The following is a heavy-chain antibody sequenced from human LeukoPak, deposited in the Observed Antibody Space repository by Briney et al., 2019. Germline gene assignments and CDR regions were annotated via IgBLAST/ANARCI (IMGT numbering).Heavy chain of an antibody. D-gene: IGHD3-3*01. J-gene: IGHJ4*02. CDR3: ARVTHLDEVTYYDFWSGYYFDY. CDR2: INHSGST. V-gene: IGHV4-34*01. Sequence: SETLSLTCAVYGGSFSGYYWSWIRQPPGKGLEWIGEINHSGSTNYNPSLKSRVTISVDTSKNQFSLKLSSVTAADTAVYYCARVTHLDEVTYYDFWSGYYFDYWGQGTLVTVSS. CDR1: GGSFSGYY.